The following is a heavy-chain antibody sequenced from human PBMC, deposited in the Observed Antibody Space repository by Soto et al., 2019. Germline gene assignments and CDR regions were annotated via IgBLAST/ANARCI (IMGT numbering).Heavy chain of an antibody. V-gene: IGHV3-48*03. CDR2: ISSSGSTA. CDR1: GFTFSRFE. D-gene: IGHD2-2*01. CDR3: ARIRYQLPSSVVWFDP. Sequence: GGSLRLSCAASGFTFSRFELHWVRQAPGKGLEWISYISSSGSTAYYASSVEGRFTISVDTSNNQFSLRLNSVTAADTAVYYCARIRYQLPSSVVWFDPWGQGALVTVSS. J-gene: IGHJ5*02.